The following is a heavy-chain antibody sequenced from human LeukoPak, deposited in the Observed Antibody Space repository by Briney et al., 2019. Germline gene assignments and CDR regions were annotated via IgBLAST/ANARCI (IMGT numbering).Heavy chain of an antibody. D-gene: IGHD3-22*01. CDR3: ARDQVSYYDSRDSYYYYGMDV. V-gene: IGHV1-46*01. CDR2: INPSGGST. J-gene: IGHJ6*02. CDR1: GYTFTSYY. Sequence: ASVKVSCKASGYTFTSYYMHWVRQAPGQGLEWMGIINPSGGSTSYAQKFQGRVTMTRDTSTSTVYMELGSLRSEDTAVYYCARDQVSYYDSRDSYYYYGMDVWGQGTTVTVSS.